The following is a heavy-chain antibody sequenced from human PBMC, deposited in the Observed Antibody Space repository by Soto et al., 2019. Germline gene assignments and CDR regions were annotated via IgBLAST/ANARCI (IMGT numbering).Heavy chain of an antibody. CDR1: GYSFTSYW. CDR2: IYPGDSDT. Sequence: PGAALKISGKGSGYSFTSYWIGWVRQMTGKGLEWMGLIYPGDSDTRYSPSFQGQVTISADKSITTAYLQWNSLKASDTAMYFCARRSVVVTKDAFDVWGQGTMVTVSS. J-gene: IGHJ3*01. V-gene: IGHV5-51*01. CDR3: ARRSVVVTKDAFDV. D-gene: IGHD2-21*02.